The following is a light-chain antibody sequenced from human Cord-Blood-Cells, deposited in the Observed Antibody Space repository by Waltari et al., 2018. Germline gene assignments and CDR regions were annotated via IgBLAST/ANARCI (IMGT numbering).Light chain of an antibody. CDR1: SSDVGGYNY. Sequence: QPALTQPASVSGSPGQSITISCTGTSSDVGGYNYVSWYQQHPGKAPNLMIYDVSNRPSGVSNRFSGSKSGNTASLTISGLQAEDEADYYCSSYTSSSTPVVFGGGTKLTVL. V-gene: IGLV2-14*01. J-gene: IGLJ2*01. CDR2: DVS. CDR3: SSYTSSSTPVV.